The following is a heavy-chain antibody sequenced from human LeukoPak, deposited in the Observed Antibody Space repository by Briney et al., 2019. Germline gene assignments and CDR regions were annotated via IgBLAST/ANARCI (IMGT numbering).Heavy chain of an antibody. Sequence: GGSLRLSCAASGFTFSSYSMNWVRQAPGKGLEWVSSISSSSSYIYYADSVKGRFTISRDNAKNSLYLQMNSLRAEDTAVYYCARDGYSSSWYWGLLTRWGQGTLVTVSS. V-gene: IGHV3-21*01. CDR2: ISSSSSYI. J-gene: IGHJ4*02. D-gene: IGHD6-13*01. CDR1: GFTFSSYS. CDR3: ARDGYSSSWYWGLLTR.